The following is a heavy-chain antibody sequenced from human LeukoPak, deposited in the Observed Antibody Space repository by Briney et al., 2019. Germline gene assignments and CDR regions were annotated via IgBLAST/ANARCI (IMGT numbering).Heavy chain of an antibody. CDR2: ISHDGSNK. CDR1: GFTFSSYA. CDR3: AREDYLEGSSWYFYY. J-gene: IGHJ4*02. D-gene: IGHD6-13*01. V-gene: IGHV3-30*04. Sequence: PGGSLRLSCAASGFTFSSYAMHWVRQAPGKGLEWVAVISHDGSNKYYADSVKGRFTISRDNSKNTLYLQMNSLRAEDTAVYYCAREDYLEGSSWYFYYWGQGTLVTVSS.